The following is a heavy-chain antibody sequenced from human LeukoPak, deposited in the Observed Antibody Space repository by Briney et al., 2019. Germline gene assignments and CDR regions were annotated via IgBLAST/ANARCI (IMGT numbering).Heavy chain of an antibody. CDR1: GFTFSSYG. Sequence: PGGSLRLSCAASGFTFSSYGMHWVRQAPGKGLEWVAVISYDGSNKYYADSVKGRFTISRDNSKNTLYLQMNSLRAEDTAVYYCAKEKAPIVVVITADYWGQGTLVTVSS. CDR2: ISYDGSNK. V-gene: IGHV3-30*18. CDR3: AKEKAPIVVVITADY. J-gene: IGHJ4*02. D-gene: IGHD3-22*01.